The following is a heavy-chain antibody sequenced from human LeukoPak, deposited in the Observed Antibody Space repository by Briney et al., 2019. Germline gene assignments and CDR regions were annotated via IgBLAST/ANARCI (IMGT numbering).Heavy chain of an antibody. Sequence: PGGSLRLSCAASGFTFSSYAMTWVRQAPGKGLEWVSGITDNGGSTYHADSVKGRFTISRDNSKNTVYLQMNSLTAEDTALYYCAKDRRITAFGGQGTLVTVSS. J-gene: IGHJ4*02. V-gene: IGHV3-23*01. D-gene: IGHD3-16*01. CDR1: GFTFSSYA. CDR3: AKDRRITAF. CDR2: ITDNGGST.